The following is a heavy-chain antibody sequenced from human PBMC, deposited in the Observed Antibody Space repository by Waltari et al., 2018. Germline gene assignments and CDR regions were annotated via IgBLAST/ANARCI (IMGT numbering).Heavy chain of an antibody. D-gene: IGHD3-9*01. CDR3: VTGPRDKWVGRYSGEFFHH. J-gene: IGHJ1*01. Sequence: QVHLQQWGAGLLKPSETLSLTCAVSGGSFSGYFWSWFRQPPGKGLEWLGEINHSGYTNYNPSLKSRVTISVDTSKNQFSLHLDSVTAADTAVYYCVTGPRDKWVGRYSGEFFHHWGPGTLVTVSS. V-gene: IGHV4-34*02. CDR2: INHSGYT. CDR1: GGSFSGYF.